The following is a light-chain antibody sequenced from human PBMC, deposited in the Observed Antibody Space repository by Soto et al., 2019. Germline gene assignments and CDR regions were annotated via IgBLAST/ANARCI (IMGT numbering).Light chain of an antibody. CDR3: QQYVSSQFCT. V-gene: IGKV3-20*01. CDR1: QRVSSSD. CDR2: GAS. J-gene: IGKJ2*02. Sequence: EIVLTQSPATLSLSPGDRATLSCRASQRVSSSDFAWYQQKAAQAPRLLIYGASSRATGIPDRFSGSGSETDFTLTISRLEADAFAVYYCQQYVSSQFCTFGRGTKLEI.